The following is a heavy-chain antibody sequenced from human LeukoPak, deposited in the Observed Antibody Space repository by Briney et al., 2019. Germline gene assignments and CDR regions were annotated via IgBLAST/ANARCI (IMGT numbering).Heavy chain of an antibody. CDR3: ARVQGYSYGNNWFDP. D-gene: IGHD5-18*01. V-gene: IGHV4-39*07. J-gene: IGHJ5*02. CDR1: GASISSSRYY. CDR2: IYYSGST. Sequence: PSETLSLTCSVSGASISSSRYYWGWIRQPPGKGLEWIGSIYYSGSTYYNPSLKSRVTISVDRSKNQFSLKLSSVTAADTAVYYCARVQGYSYGNNWFDPWGQGTLVTVSS.